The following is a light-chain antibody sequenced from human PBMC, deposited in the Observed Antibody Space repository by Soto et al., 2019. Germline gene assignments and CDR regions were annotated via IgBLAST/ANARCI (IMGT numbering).Light chain of an antibody. Sequence: DLQMTQSPSSLSASVGDRVTITCRASQGIRNFLAWYQQKPGKVPKLLIYAASTLQSGLTYRFSARASGTDFTLSISGLQPEDVATYYCQKYDSAPLTFGWGTKVEIK. J-gene: IGKJ4*01. CDR1: QGIRNF. CDR3: QKYDSAPLT. V-gene: IGKV1-27*01. CDR2: AAS.